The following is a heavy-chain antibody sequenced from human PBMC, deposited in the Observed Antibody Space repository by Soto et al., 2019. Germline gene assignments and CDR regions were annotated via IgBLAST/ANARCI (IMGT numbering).Heavy chain of an antibody. CDR3: ARRWGDAFDI. Sequence: QVQLQESGPGLVKPSETLSLTCTVSGGSISSYYWSWIRQPPGKGLEWIGYIYYSGSTNYNPSLKSRGTISVATSKNQFSLKLSLVTAADTAVYYCARRWGDAFDIWGQGTMVTVSS. V-gene: IGHV4-59*08. D-gene: IGHD3-16*01. CDR1: GGSISSYY. J-gene: IGHJ3*02. CDR2: IYYSGST.